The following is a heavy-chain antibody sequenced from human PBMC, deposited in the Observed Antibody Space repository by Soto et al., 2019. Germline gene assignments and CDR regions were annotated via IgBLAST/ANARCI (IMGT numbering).Heavy chain of an antibody. CDR3: ARDWDIVCQPGHYYYYYYMDV. Sequence: GASVKVSCKASGYTFTSYGISWVRQAPGQGLEWMGWISAYNGNTNYAQKLQGRVTMTTDTSTSTAYMELRSLRSDDTAVYYCARDWDIVCQPGHYYYYYYMDVWGKGTTVTVAS. J-gene: IGHJ6*03. D-gene: IGHD2-15*01. V-gene: IGHV1-18*01. CDR1: GYTFTSYG. CDR2: ISAYNGNT.